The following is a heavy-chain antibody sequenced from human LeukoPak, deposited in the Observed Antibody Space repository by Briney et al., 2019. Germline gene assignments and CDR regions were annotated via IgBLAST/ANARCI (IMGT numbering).Heavy chain of an antibody. CDR1: GGSISIYY. D-gene: IGHD6-13*01. CDR2: INHSGST. J-gene: IGHJ4*02. CDR3: ARGRGIAAAGTRNKLFDY. V-gene: IGHV4-34*01. Sequence: SETLSLTCAVSGGSISIYYWSWIRQPPGKGLEWIGEINHSGSTNYNPSLKSRVTISVDTSKNQFSLKLSSVTAADTAVYYCARGRGIAAAGTRNKLFDYWGQGTLVTVSS.